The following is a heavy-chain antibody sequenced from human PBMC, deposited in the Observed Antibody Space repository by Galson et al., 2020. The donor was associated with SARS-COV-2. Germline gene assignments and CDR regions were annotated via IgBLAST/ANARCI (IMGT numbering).Heavy chain of an antibody. V-gene: IGHV3-30*18. J-gene: IGHJ4*02. Sequence: GGSLRLSCAASGFTFSSYGMHWVRQAPGKGLEWVAVISYDGSNKYYADSVKGRFTISRDNSKNTLYLQMNSLRAEDTAVYYCAKVAYSYGYQDYYFDYWGQGTLVTVSS. CDR2: ISYDGSNK. CDR3: AKVAYSYGYQDYYFDY. CDR1: GFTFSSYG. D-gene: IGHD5-18*01.